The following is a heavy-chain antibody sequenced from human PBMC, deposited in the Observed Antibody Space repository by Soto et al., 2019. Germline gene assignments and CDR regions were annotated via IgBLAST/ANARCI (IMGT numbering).Heavy chain of an antibody. CDR2: ISSSGSTI. J-gene: IGHJ5*02. V-gene: IGHV3-48*03. CDR1: GFTFSSYA. CDR3: ARDGSGFLEWLPKGGDWFDP. D-gene: IGHD3-3*01. Sequence: PGGSLRLSCAASGFTFSSYAMHWVRQAPGKGLEWVSYISSSGSTIYYADSVKGRFTISRDNAKNSLYLQMNSLRAEDTAVYYCARDGSGFLEWLPKGGDWFDPWGQGTLVTVSS.